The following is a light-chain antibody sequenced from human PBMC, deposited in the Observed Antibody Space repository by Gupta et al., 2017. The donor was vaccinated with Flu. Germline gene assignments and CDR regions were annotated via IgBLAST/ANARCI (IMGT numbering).Light chain of an antibody. CDR3: MQNRQTPYS. CDR2: LTS. V-gene: IGKV2-28*01. Sequence: DIVMTQSAPSVTVTPGEPASISCRSTQSLLHSNGKNYLDWYLQRPGQSPQLLIYLTSTRAPGVPNRCSGSGSGTEFALKISRVEAEDVGVYYCMQNRQTPYSFGQGTKLEIK. J-gene: IGKJ2*03. CDR1: QSLLHSNGKNY.